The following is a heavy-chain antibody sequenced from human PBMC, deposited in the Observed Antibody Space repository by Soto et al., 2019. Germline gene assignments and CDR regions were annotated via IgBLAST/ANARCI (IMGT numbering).Heavy chain of an antibody. V-gene: IGHV3-23*01. CDR3: AKDLGRITIFGVVEYYGMDV. CDR1: GFTFSSYA. Sequence: GGSLRLSCAASGFTFSSYAMSWVRQAPGKGLEWVSAISGSGGSTYYADSVKGRFTISRDNSKNTLYLQMNSLRAEDTAVYYCAKDLGRITIFGVVEYYGMDVWGQGTTVTVSS. CDR2: ISGSGGST. J-gene: IGHJ6*02. D-gene: IGHD3-3*01.